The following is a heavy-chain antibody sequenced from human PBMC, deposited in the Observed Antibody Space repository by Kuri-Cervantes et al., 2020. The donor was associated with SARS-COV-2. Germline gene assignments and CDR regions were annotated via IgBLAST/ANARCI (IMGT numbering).Heavy chain of an antibody. Sequence: GESLKISCAVSGFTVSSNYMSWVRQAPGKGLECVSVIYSGGSTYYADSVKGRFTISRDNSKNTLYLQMNSLRAEDTAVYYCAKVGPYNWFDPWGQGTLVTVSS. CDR1: GFTVSSNY. V-gene: IGHV3-53*01. CDR3: AKVGPYNWFDP. J-gene: IGHJ5*02. CDR2: IYSGGST.